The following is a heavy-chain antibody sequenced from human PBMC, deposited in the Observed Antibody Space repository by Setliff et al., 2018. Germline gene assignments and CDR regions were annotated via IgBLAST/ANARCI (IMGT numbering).Heavy chain of an antibody. J-gene: IGHJ3*01. Sequence: PGESLKISCAASGFTFSSYSMKWVRQAPGKGLEWISYIDISSTTIYYADSVKGRFTISRDNAKNSLYLQMNSLRAGDTAVYYCLMIVLRWGQGTMVTVSS. V-gene: IGHV3-48*01. CDR1: GFTFSSYS. CDR3: LMIVLR. CDR2: IDISSTTI. D-gene: IGHD2-8*01.